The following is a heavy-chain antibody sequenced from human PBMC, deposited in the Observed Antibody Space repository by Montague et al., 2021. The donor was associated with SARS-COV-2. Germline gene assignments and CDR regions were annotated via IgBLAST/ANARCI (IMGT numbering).Heavy chain of an antibody. V-gene: IGHV4-59*13. CDR3: TGDRGRAAADNYYYGMDV. D-gene: IGHD6-25*01. CDR1: GDSIRSYH. J-gene: IGHJ6*02. CDR2: ISDSGRT. Sequence: SETLSLTCTVSGDSIRSYHWTWIRQPPGKGLEWIGRISDSGRTIYNPSLKSRVTISVDTSKNQFFLNLRSMVAADTAIYYCTGDRGRAAADNYYYGMDVWGQGTTVTVSS.